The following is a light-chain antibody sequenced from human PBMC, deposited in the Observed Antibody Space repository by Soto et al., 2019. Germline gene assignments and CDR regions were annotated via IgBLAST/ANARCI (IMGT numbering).Light chain of an antibody. CDR3: SSYTSSSSTLVV. J-gene: IGLJ2*01. CDR1: SSDVGGYNY. V-gene: IGLV2-14*01. CDR2: EVS. Sequence: QSALTQPASVSGSPGQSITISCTGTSSDVGGYNYVSWYQQHPGKAPKLMIYEVSNRPSGVSNRFSGSNSGNTASLTISGLQAEDEADYYCSSYTSSSSTLVVFGGGTKLTVL.